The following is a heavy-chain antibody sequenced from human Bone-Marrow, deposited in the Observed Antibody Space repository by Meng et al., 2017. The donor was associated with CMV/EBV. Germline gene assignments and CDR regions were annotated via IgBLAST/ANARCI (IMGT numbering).Heavy chain of an antibody. J-gene: IGHJ6*02. D-gene: IGHD3-16*01. CDR1: GFTFSSYA. CDR3: ARDTSGGPYYDGMDV. V-gene: IGHV3-30-3*01. CDR2: ISYDGSNK. Sequence: GESLKISCAASGFTFSSYAMHWVRQAPGKGLEWVAVISYDGSNKYYADSVKGRFTISRDNSKNTLYLQMNSLRAEDTAVYYCARDTSGGPYYDGMDVWGQGTTVTASS.